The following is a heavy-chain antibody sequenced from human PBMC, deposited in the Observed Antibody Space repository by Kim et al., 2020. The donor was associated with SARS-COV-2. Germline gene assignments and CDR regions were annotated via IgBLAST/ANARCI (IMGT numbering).Heavy chain of an antibody. D-gene: IGHD6-13*01. Sequence: GGSLRLSCAASGFTFSSYSMNWVRQAPGKGLEWVSSISSSSSYIYYADSVKGRFTISRDNAKNSLYLQMNSLRAEDTAVYYCARVPSSWYETYYYYYGMDVWGQGTTVTVSS. CDR2: ISSSSSYI. V-gene: IGHV3-21*01. J-gene: IGHJ6*02. CDR1: GFTFSSYS. CDR3: ARVPSSWYETYYYYYGMDV.